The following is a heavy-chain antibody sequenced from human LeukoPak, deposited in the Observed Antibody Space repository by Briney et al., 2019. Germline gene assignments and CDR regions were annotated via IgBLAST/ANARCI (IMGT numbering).Heavy chain of an antibody. Sequence: PSETLSLTCTVSGGSISSGGYYWSWLRPHPGKGLEWIGYIYYSGSTYYNPSLKSRVTISVDTSKNQFSLKLSSVTAADTAVYYCAKENYYGMAVWGQGTTVTVSS. J-gene: IGHJ6*02. CDR3: AKENYYGMAV. CDR2: IYYSGST. CDR1: GGSISSGGYY. V-gene: IGHV4-31*03.